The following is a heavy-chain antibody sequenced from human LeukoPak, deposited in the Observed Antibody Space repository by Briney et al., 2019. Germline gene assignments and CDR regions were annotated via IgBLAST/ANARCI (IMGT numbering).Heavy chain of an antibody. V-gene: IGHV4-38-2*02. J-gene: IGHJ5*02. CDR2: INHSGST. CDR3: ARKKLRPWYWFDP. D-gene: IGHD1-7*01. CDR1: GYSISSGYY. Sequence: SETLSLTCTVSGYSISSGYYWGWIRQPPGKGLEWIGEINHSGSTNYNPSLKSRVTISVDTSKNQFSLKLSSVTAADTAVYYCARKKLRPWYWFDPWGQGTLVTVSS.